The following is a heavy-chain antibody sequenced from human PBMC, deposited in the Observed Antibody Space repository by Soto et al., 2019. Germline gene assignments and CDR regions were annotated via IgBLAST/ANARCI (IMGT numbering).Heavy chain of an antibody. V-gene: IGHV3-7*01. Sequence: EVQLVESGGGLVQPGGSLRLSCAASGFTFSSYWMSWVRQAPGKGLEWVANIKQDGSEKYYVDSVKGRFTISRDNAKNSLYLQMNSLRAEDTAVYYCARVLLWFGEPNYFDYWGQGTLVTVSS. D-gene: IGHD3-10*01. CDR3: ARVLLWFGEPNYFDY. CDR1: GFTFSSYW. J-gene: IGHJ4*02. CDR2: IKQDGSEK.